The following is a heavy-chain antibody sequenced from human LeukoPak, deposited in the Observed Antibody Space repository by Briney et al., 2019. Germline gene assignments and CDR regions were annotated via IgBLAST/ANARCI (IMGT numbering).Heavy chain of an antibody. V-gene: IGHV3-7*01. CDR2: INQDGSAK. D-gene: IGHD6-13*01. J-gene: IGHJ4*02. CDR1: GFLFSNSW. CDR3: ARDLEAANTYYFDY. Sequence: PGGSLRLSCADSGFLFSNSWMAWVRQAPGRGLEWLANINQDGSAKTCVDSVKGRFTISRDNSKNTVYLQVSSLRDEDTAVYYCARDLEAANTYYFDYWGQGTMVTVSS.